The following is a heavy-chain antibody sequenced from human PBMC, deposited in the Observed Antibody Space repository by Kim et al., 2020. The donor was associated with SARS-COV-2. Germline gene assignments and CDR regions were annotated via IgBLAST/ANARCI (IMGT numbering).Heavy chain of an antibody. V-gene: IGHV1-18*01. CDR2: ISSYNGNT. D-gene: IGHD2-2*01. CDR1: GYTFTSYG. CDR3: ARDRIVVVPAAMEHSYYYYGMDV. Sequence: ASVKVSCKASGYTFTSYGISWVRQAPGQGLEWMGWISSYNGNTNYAQKLHGRVTMTTDTSTSTAYMELRSLRSDDTAVYYCARDRIVVVPAAMEHSYYYYGMDVWGQGTTVTVSS. J-gene: IGHJ6*02.